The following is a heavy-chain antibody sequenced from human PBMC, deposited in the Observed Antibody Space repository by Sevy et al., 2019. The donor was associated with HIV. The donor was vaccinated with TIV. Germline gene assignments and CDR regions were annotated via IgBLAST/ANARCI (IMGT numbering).Heavy chain of an antibody. D-gene: IGHD3-10*01. Sequence: GGSLRLSCAASGFTFSRYSVNWVRQAPGKGLEWVSYISSSGTNIYYGDSVKGRFTISRDNAKNSLYLQMNSLRDEDTATYYCASGKLVGTTRSRGEVEYFQNWGQGTLVTVSS. CDR1: GFTFSRYS. J-gene: IGHJ1*01. CDR3: ASGKLVGTTRSRGEVEYFQN. V-gene: IGHV3-48*02. CDR2: ISSSGTNI.